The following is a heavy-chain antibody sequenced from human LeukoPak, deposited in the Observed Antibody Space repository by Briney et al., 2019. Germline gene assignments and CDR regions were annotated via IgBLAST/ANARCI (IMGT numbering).Heavy chain of an antibody. D-gene: IGHD3-22*01. Sequence: SETLSLTCSVSGGSISSYYWSWIRQPPGKGLEWIGYIYYSGSTNYNPSLKSRVTISVDTSKNQFSLRLSSVTAADTAVYYCAKVTGYIVEDYFDYWGQGTLVTVSS. J-gene: IGHJ4*02. CDR1: GGSISSYY. V-gene: IGHV4-59*01. CDR3: AKVTGYIVEDYFDY. CDR2: IYYSGST.